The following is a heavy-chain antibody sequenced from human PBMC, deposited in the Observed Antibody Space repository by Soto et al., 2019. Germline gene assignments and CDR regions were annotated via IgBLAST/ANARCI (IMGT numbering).Heavy chain of an antibody. CDR1: GFTFSSYG. Sequence: GGYLRLSCAASGFTFSSYGMHWVRQAPGKGLEWVAVISYDGSNKYYADSVKGRFTISRDNSKNTLYLQMNSLRAEDTAVYYCAKDLFNFYEFWSGYSDVYYFSGQGT. V-gene: IGHV3-30*18. D-gene: IGHD3-3*01. CDR3: AKDLFNFYEFWSGYSDVYYF. J-gene: IGHJ3*01. CDR2: ISYDGSNK.